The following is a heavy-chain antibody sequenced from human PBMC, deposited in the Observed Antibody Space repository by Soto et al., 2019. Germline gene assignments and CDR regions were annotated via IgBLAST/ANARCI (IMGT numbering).Heavy chain of an antibody. CDR1: GGSISSSNW. J-gene: IGHJ6*02. D-gene: IGHD1-26*01. V-gene: IGHV4-4*02. CDR3: ARVSGSYYYGMDV. Sequence: PSETLSLTCAVSGGSISSSNWWIWVRQPPGKGLECIGEIYHSGSTNYNPSLKSRVTISVDKSKNQFSLKLSSVTAADTAVYYCARVSGSYYYGMDVWGQGTTVTVSS. CDR2: IYHSGST.